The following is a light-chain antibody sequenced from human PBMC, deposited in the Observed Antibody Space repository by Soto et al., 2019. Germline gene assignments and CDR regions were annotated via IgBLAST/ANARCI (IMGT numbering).Light chain of an antibody. Sequence: IQTTQSPSSLSASVEDRVTITCLASQSSSSYLNWYQQKPGKAPKVLIYAASSLQSGVPSRFSDSASGTDFTLTISRLKTEDFATYYCQQANSFPLTFCGGTKVDTK. J-gene: IGKJ4*01. V-gene: IGKV1-39*01. CDR1: QSSSSY. CDR3: QQANSFPLT. CDR2: AAS.